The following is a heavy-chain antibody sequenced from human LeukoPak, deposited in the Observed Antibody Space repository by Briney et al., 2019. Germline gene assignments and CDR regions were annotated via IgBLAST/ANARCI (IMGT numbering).Heavy chain of an antibody. CDR2: IYQSGST. V-gene: IGHV4-30-2*01. CDR1: GGSISTIGYF. CDR3: ARQGSGPFDY. Sequence: SETLSLTCDVSGGSISTIGYFWSWIRQPPGKGLEWIGYIYQSGSTSYNPSLQSRVTISIDRSKNQFSLKLSSVTAADTAVYYCARQGSGPFDYWGQGTLVTVSS. J-gene: IGHJ4*02. D-gene: IGHD2-15*01.